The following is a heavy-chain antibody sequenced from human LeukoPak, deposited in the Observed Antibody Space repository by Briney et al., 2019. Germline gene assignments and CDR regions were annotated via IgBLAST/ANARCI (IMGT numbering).Heavy chain of an antibody. J-gene: IGHJ6*02. CDR3: ARNQQLGGHSYYYYGMDV. D-gene: IGHD3-16*01. Sequence: GGSLRLSCVGSGFTSIAYALTWARRAPGKGLEWVSGISGGGVTTYYADSVKGRFTISRDNSKNTLYLQMNSLRADDTAIYYCARNQQLGGHSYYYYGMDVWGQGTTVTVSS. CDR1: GFTSIAYA. V-gene: IGHV3-23*01. CDR2: ISGGGVTT.